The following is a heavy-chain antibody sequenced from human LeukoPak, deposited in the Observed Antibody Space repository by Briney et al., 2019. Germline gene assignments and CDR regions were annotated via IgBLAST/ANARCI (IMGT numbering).Heavy chain of an antibody. CDR3: ARGDYGDVEYFQH. Sequence: GGCLRPSCAASGFTATSNYMSSVRQAPGKGVEWGSVIYSGGSTYYADSVTGRFTISRDNSKNTLYLQMNSLRAEDTAVYYCARGDYGDVEYFQHWGQGTLVTVSS. CDR1: GFTATSNY. D-gene: IGHD4-17*01. V-gene: IGHV3-53*01. J-gene: IGHJ1*01. CDR2: IYSGGST.